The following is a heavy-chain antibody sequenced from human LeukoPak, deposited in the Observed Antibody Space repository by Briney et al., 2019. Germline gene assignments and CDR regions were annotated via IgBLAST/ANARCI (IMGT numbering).Heavy chain of an antibody. J-gene: IGHJ6*03. CDR2: INHSGST. CDR3: ARGLAGLYYMDV. V-gene: IGHV4-34*01. CDR1: GGSFSGYY. D-gene: IGHD1-14*01. Sequence: PSATLSLTCAVYGGSFSGYYWSWIRQPPGKGLEWIGEINHSGSTDYNPSLKSRVTISVDTSKNQFSLKLSSVTAADTAVYYCARGLAGLYYMDVWGKGTTVTVSS.